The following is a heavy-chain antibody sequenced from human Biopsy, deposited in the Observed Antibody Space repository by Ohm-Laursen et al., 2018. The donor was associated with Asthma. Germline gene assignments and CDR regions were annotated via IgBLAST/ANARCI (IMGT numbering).Heavy chain of an antibody. V-gene: IGHV1-69*01. J-gene: IGHJ6*02. CDR1: GGTFSSDA. D-gene: IGHD4-11*01. CDR2: LIPVLDTP. CDR3: ASSGGNYGFYGMDV. Sequence: SSVKVSCNASGGTFSSDAIGWVRQAPRQGLEWMGGLIPVLDTPNSAQKFQGRVTITADESTSTGYMELSSLRSEDTAVYYCASSGGNYGFYGMDVWGQGTTVTVSS.